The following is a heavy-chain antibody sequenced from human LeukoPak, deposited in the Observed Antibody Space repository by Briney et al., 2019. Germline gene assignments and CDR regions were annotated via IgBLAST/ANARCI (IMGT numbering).Heavy chain of an antibody. D-gene: IGHD2-21*01. CDR2: VSVDGSEK. V-gene: IGHV3-7*01. Sequence: PGGSLRLSCAASGSTFSDYWMMWVRQAPGKGLEWVAQVSVDGSEKYYVDSVRGRFTISRDNAKNSLDLQMNTLRVDDTAVYYCVRDATRGGDLDHWGQGTLVTVSS. CDR1: GSTFSDYW. CDR3: VRDATRGGDLDH. J-gene: IGHJ5*02.